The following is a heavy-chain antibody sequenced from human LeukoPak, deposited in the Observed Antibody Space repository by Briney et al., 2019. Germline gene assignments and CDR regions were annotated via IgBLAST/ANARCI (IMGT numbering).Heavy chain of an antibody. CDR2: INPHSGGT. J-gene: IGHJ4*02. CDR1: GSTFTGYY. CDR3: VREGNELLSKNFDY. Sequence: ASVKVSCKASGSTFTGYYIHWVRQAPGQGLEWMGYINPHSGGTSSPQKFQGRVTMTTDTSISAAYMELSSLISDDTAMYYCVREGNELLSKNFDYWGQGTLVTASS. D-gene: IGHD2-21*02. V-gene: IGHV1-2*02.